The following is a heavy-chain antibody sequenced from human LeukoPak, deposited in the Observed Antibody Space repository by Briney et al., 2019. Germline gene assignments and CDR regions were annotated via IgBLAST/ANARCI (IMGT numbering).Heavy chain of an antibody. CDR2: IYHSGST. CDR3: AKDFEVVPAAMADY. CDR1: GGSISSSSYY. V-gene: IGHV4-39*07. D-gene: IGHD2-2*01. Sequence: PSETLSLTCTVSGGSISSSSYYWGWIRQPPGKGLEWIGYIYHSGSTYYNPSLKSRVTISVDRSKNQFSLKLSSVTAADTAVYYCAKDFEVVPAAMADYWGQGTLVTVSS. J-gene: IGHJ4*02.